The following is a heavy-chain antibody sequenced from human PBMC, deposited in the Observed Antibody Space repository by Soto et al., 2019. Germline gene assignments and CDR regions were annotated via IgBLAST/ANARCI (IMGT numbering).Heavy chain of an antibody. CDR1: GFTFSDYY. J-gene: IGHJ4*02. Sequence: QVQLVESGGGLVKPGGSLRLSCAASGFTFSDYYMSWIRQAPGKGLECVSYISSSSSYTNYADSVKGRFTISRDNAKSSMYLTMNRLRAEDAALYYRPGGPYGSSYVDYWGQGTLVPVSS. D-gene: IGHD3-10*01. CDR3: PGGPYGSSYVDY. CDR2: ISSSSSYT. V-gene: IGHV3-11*06.